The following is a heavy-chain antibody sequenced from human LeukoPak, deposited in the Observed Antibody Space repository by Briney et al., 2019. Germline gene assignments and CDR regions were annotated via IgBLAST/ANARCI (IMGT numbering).Heavy chain of an antibody. J-gene: IGHJ4*02. V-gene: IGHV3-30-3*01. CDR1: GSTFSSYA. CDR2: ISYDGSNK. D-gene: IGHD6-19*01. CDR3: ARERELAVADY. Sequence: PGRSLRLSCAASGSTFSSYAMHWVRQAPGKGLEWVAVISYDGSNKYYADSVKGRFTISRDNSKNTLYLQMKSLRAEDTAVYYCARERELAVADYWGQGTLVTVSS.